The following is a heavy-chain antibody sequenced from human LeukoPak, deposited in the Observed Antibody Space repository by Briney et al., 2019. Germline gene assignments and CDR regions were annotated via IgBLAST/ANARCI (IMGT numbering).Heavy chain of an antibody. J-gene: IGHJ4*02. D-gene: IGHD3/OR15-3a*01. CDR1: GFTFSSYG. CDR2: ISGSGGST. V-gene: IGHV3-23*01. CDR3: AKFMHYEFFNY. Sequence: GGSLRLSCAASGFTFSSYGMSWVRQAPGKGLEWVSAISGSGGSTYYADSVKGRFTISRDNSKNTLYLQMNSLRAEDTAVYYCAKFMHYEFFNYWGRGTLVTVSS.